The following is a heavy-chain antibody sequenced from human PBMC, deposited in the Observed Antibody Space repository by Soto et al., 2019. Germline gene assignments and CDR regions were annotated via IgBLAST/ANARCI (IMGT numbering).Heavy chain of an antibody. Sequence: QLVETGGGLXQPGTSLTLSCAASGFSVSRNYMTWVRQAPGKGLEWVSFVYSGGATFYADSVKGRFILXXXXSQNTMYLQMNNLRAEDTAVYYCARVPGRLWGRGTPVTVAS. V-gene: IGHV3-53*02. CDR2: VYSGGAT. CDR3: ARVPGRL. CDR1: GFSVSRNY. J-gene: IGHJ4*02. D-gene: IGHD3-10*01.